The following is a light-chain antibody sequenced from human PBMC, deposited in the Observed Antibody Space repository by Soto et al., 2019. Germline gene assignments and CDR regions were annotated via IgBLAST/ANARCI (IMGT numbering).Light chain of an antibody. Sequence: SYELTQPPSVSVAPGQTARITCGGNNIGSKSVHWYQQKPGQAPVLVVYDDSDRPPGIPERFSGSNSGNTATLTISRVEAGDEADYYCQVWHSSSDHYVFGTGTKVTVL. CDR2: DDS. V-gene: IGLV3-21*02. J-gene: IGLJ1*01. CDR1: NIGSKS. CDR3: QVWHSSSDHYV.